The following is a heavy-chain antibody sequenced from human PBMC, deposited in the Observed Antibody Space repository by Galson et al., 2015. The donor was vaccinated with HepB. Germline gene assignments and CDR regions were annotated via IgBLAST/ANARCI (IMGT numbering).Heavy chain of an antibody. CDR3: ARVHDYGDYGSGTYGMDV. Sequence: SVKVSCKASGGTFSSYAISWVRQAPGQGLVWMGGIIPIFGTANYAQMFQGRVTITADESTSTAYMELSSLRSEDTAVYYCARVHDYGDYGSGTYGMDVWGQGTTVTVSS. CDR1: GGTFSSYA. V-gene: IGHV1-69*13. CDR2: IIPIFGTA. J-gene: IGHJ6*02. D-gene: IGHD4-17*01.